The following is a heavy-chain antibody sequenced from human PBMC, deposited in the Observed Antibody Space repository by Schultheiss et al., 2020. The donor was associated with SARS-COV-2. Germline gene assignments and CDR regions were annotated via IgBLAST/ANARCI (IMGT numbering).Heavy chain of an antibody. D-gene: IGHD4-17*01. V-gene: IGHV4-61*05. Sequence: SETLSLTCTVSGGSISSSNYCWGWIRQPPGKGLEWIGYIYYSGSTNYNPSLKSRVTISVDTSKNQFSLKLSSVTAADTAVYYCARHRDRLRWFDPWGQGTLVTVSS. CDR2: IYYSGST. J-gene: IGHJ5*02. CDR1: GGSISSSNYC. CDR3: ARHRDRLRWFDP.